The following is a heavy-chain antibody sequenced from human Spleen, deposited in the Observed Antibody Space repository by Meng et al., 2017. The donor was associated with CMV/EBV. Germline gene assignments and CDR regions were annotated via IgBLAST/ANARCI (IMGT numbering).Heavy chain of an antibody. CDR2: ITSSNREVYIPSSGRTT. J-gene: IGHJ4*01. Sequence: GESLKISCSASGFTFSYYYMSWIRQAPGKRLEWISYITSSNREVYIPSSGRTTYYADSMKGRFTISRDDANNTLFLQMNGLTAEDTAVYYCARPHTSYDPFDYWGHGTLVTVSS. V-gene: IGHV3-11*01. D-gene: IGHD5-18*01. CDR1: GFTFSYYY. CDR3: ARPHTSYDPFDY.